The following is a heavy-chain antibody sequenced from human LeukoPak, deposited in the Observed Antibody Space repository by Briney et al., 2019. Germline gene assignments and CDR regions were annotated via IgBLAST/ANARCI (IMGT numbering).Heavy chain of an antibody. D-gene: IGHD5-18*01. Sequence: PGGSLRLSCAASGFTFSSFGMHWVRQAPGKGLEWVAVISYDGSNKYYADSVKGRFTISRDNSKNTLYLQMSSLRAEDTAVYYCARGGYSYGYDYWGQGTLVTVSS. V-gene: IGHV3-30*03. J-gene: IGHJ4*02. CDR2: ISYDGSNK. CDR1: GFTFSSFG. CDR3: ARGGYSYGYDY.